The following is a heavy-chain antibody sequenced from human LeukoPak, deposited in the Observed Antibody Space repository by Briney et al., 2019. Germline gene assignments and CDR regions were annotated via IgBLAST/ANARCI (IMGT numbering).Heavy chain of an antibody. D-gene: IGHD3-9*01. CDR3: TTVVVGFDWSDY. CDR1: GFTFSNAW. CDR2: IKSKTDGGTT. J-gene: IGHJ4*02. V-gene: IGHV3-15*01. Sequence: GGSLTLSCPASGFTFSNAWMRWVGQAPGKELEWVGRIKSKTDGGTTDYAAPVKGRFTISRDDSKNTLYLQMNSLKTEDTAVYYCTTVVVGFDWSDYWGQGTLVTVSS.